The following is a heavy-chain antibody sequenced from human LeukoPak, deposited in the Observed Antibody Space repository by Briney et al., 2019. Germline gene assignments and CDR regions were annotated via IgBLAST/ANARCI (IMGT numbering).Heavy chain of an antibody. Sequence: SETLSLTCTVSGGSISSSIYYWGWIRQPPWKGLKWIGSIYYSGSTYYNPSLKSRVTISVDTSKNQFSLKLSSVTAADTAVYYCAIGYSSGWYDFDYWGQGTLVTVSS. V-gene: IGHV4-39*01. CDR3: AIGYSSGWYDFDY. CDR1: GGSISSSIYY. D-gene: IGHD6-19*01. J-gene: IGHJ4*02. CDR2: IYYSGST.